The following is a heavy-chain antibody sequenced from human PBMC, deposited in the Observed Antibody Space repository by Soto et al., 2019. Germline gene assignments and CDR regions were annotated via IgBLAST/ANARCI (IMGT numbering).Heavy chain of an antibody. J-gene: IGHJ6*02. V-gene: IGHV1-24*01. CDR2: FDPEDGET. CDR3: ARDDAVTTAYYYGLDV. D-gene: IGHD4-17*01. CDR1: GYTLTELS. Sequence: GASVKVSCKVSGYTLTELSMHWVRQAPGKGLEWMGGFDPEDGETIYAQKFQGRVTMTEDTSTDTAYMELSSLRSEDTAVYYCARDDAVTTAYYYGLDVWGQGTTVTVSS.